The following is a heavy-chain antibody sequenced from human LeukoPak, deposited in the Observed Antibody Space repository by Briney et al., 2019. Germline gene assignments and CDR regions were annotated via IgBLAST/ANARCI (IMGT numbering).Heavy chain of an antibody. CDR1: VGSISDDY. CDR2: IYYTVST. CDR3: SRKLIPEELVLNF. Sequence: SETLSLTCAVCVGSISDDYWNCSRQPPGEGRGWVGYIYYTVSTNYNPSLKSRVTMSLDATKNQFSRNRKSVTPEATPGYYFSRKLIPEELVLNFWGQGTLVTVSS. D-gene: IGHD6-13*01. V-gene: IGHV4-59*01. J-gene: IGHJ4*02.